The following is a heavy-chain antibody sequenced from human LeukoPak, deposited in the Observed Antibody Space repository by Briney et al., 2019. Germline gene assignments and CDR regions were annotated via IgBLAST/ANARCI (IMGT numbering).Heavy chain of an antibody. Sequence: PGGSLRLSCEVSGFTFSSYWMSWVRQAPGKGLEWVANIKQDGSEKYYVDSVKGRFTISRDNAKNSLYLQMNSLRAEDTAVYYCARDTAMALRYYYYYMDVWGKGTTVTVSS. J-gene: IGHJ6*03. CDR3: ARDTAMALRYYYYYMDV. D-gene: IGHD5-18*01. V-gene: IGHV3-7*01. CDR2: IKQDGSEK. CDR1: GFTFSSYW.